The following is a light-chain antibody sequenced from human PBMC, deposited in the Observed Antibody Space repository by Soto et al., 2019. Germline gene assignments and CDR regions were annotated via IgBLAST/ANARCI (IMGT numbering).Light chain of an antibody. V-gene: IGKV1-39*01. CDR1: QIISTY. Sequence: DIQMTQSPSSLSASVGDRVTITCRASQIISTYLNWYQQKPGKAPKLLIYTASSLQSGVPSRFSGSGSETDYTLPISSLQPEDFATYYCQQSYSTPRTLGQGTKVDIK. J-gene: IGKJ1*01. CDR2: TAS. CDR3: QQSYSTPRT.